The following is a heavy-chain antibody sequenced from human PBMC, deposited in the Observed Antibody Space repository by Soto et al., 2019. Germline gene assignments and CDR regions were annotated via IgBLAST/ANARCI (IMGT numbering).Heavy chain of an antibody. CDR2: ITRDGGNK. V-gene: IGHV3-9*01. Sequence: PGGSLRLSCAASGFRFDEHAMHWVRQAPGKGLEWVSGITRDGGNKGYADSVKDRFIVSRDNAKNSLYLQMNSLRPDDTALYYCAKDKVGGTYFYGLDYWGQGALVTVSS. CDR1: GFRFDEHA. J-gene: IGHJ4*02. D-gene: IGHD1-26*01. CDR3: AKDKVGGTYFYGLDY.